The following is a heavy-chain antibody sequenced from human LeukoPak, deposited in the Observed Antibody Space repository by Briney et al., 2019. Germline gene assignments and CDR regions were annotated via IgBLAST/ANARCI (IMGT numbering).Heavy chain of an antibody. CDR1: GGSFSGYY. J-gene: IGHJ3*02. CDR3: ARGVLGRSIAARRAFDI. Sequence: PSETLSLTCAVYGGSFSGYYWSWIRQSPGKGLECIGYIHYTGSTNYNPSLKSRVTISVDTSKNQFSLKLSSVTAADTAVYYCARGVLGRSIAARRAFDIWGQGTMVTVSS. V-gene: IGHV4-34*01. CDR2: IHYTGST. D-gene: IGHD6-6*01.